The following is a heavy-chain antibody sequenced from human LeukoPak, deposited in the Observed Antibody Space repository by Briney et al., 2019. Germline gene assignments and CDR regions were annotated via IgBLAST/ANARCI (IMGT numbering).Heavy chain of an antibody. Sequence: SETLSLTCTVSGGSISSYYWSWIRQPPGKGPEWIGYIYYSGSTNYNPSLKSRVTISVDTSKNQFSLKLSSVTAADTAVYYCASPGPGSGWYTLGYWGQGTLVTVSS. CDR3: ASPGPGSGWYTLGY. J-gene: IGHJ4*02. CDR1: GGSISSYY. D-gene: IGHD6-19*01. CDR2: IYYSGST. V-gene: IGHV4-59*08.